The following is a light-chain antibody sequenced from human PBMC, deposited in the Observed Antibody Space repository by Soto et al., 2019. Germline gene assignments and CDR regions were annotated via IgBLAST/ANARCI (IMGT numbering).Light chain of an antibody. CDR1: QSVSNN. V-gene: IGKV3-15*01. CDR2: DAS. CDR3: QQYNNWPPWT. Sequence: ILMTQSPATLSVSPGERATLSCRASQSVSNNLAWYQQQPGQAPRLLIYDASTRATGIPARFSGSGSGTEFTLTISGLQSEDFAVYYCQQYNNWPPWTFGQGTKLEIK. J-gene: IGKJ1*01.